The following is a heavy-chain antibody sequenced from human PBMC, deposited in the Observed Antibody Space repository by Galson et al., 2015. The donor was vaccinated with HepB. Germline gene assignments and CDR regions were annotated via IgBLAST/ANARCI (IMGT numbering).Heavy chain of an antibody. V-gene: IGHV3-66*01. D-gene: IGHD5-12*01. CDR3: AKDIVATQYYYYYGMDV. J-gene: IGHJ6*02. CDR1: GFTVISNY. CDR2: IYNGGST. Sequence: SLRLSCAGSGFTVISNYMSWVRQAPGKGLEWVSIIYNGGSTYYADSVKGRFTISRDNSKNTLYLQMNSLRAEDTAVYYCAKDIVATQYYYYYGMDVWGQGTTVTVSS.